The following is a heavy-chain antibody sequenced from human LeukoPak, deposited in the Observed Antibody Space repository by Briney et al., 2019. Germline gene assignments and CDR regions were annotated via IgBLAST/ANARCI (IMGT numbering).Heavy chain of an antibody. D-gene: IGHD6-13*01. Sequence: ASVKVSCTASGYTFTGYYMHWVRQAPGQGLEWMGWINPNSGGTNYAQKFQGRVTMTRDTSISTAYMELSRLRSDDTAVYYCAKALSSPVPFDYWGQGTLVTVSS. CDR3: AKALSSPVPFDY. CDR2: INPNSGGT. J-gene: IGHJ4*02. V-gene: IGHV1-2*02. CDR1: GYTFTGYY.